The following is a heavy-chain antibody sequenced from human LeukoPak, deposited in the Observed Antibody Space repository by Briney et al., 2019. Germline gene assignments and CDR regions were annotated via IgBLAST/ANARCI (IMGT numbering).Heavy chain of an antibody. CDR3: ARVRRYYGSGSYYFDY. V-gene: IGHV4-59*12. J-gene: IGHJ4*02. Sequence: SETLSLTCTVSGTTISSYYWSWIRQPPGKGLEWIGYIHYSGNTNYNPSLKSRVTISVDTSKNQFSLKLSSVTAADTAVYYCARVRRYYGSGSYYFDYWGQGTLVTVSS. CDR1: GTTISSYY. D-gene: IGHD3-10*01. CDR2: IHYSGNT.